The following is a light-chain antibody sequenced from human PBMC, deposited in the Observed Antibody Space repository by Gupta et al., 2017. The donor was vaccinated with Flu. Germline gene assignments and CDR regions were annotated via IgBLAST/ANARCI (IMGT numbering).Light chain of an antibody. CDR3: VTWDSSLSAGV. CDR1: NSDIGNNY. V-gene: IGLV1-51*02. Sequence: KVTISCSGSNSDIGNNYVSWYQQFPGKAPRLLIYESNKRSSGIPDRLSGSKSGTSATLSITGLQTGDEAHYYCVTWDSSLSAGVFGGGTKLTVL. J-gene: IGLJ3*02. CDR2: ESN.